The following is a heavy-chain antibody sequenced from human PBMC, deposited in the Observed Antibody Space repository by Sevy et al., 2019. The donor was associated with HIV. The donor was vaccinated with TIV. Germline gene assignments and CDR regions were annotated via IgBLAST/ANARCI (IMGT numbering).Heavy chain of an antibody. Sequence: ASVKVSCEASGYIFTTYRISWVRQAPGQGLEWLGWISPHNGDTNYVQKFQGRVTMITDTSTSTAFMELRSLRADDTAVYYCARAYCSGGRCYSLAYWGQGILVTVSS. CDR2: ISPHNGDT. V-gene: IGHV1-18*01. J-gene: IGHJ4*02. CDR3: ARAYCSGGRCYSLAY. CDR1: GYIFTTYR. D-gene: IGHD2-15*01.